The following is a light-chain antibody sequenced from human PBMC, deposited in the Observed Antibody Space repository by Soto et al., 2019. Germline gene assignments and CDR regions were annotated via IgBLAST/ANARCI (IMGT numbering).Light chain of an antibody. V-gene: IGKV3-15*01. J-gene: IGKJ1*01. CDR2: GAS. CDR3: QQYNNWWT. CDR1: QSVSSN. Sequence: EIVMTQSPATLSVSPGERATLSCRASQSVSSNLACYQQKPVQAPRLLIYGASTRATGIPARFSGSGSGTEFTLTISSLQSEDFAVYYCQQYNNWWTFGQGTKVDIK.